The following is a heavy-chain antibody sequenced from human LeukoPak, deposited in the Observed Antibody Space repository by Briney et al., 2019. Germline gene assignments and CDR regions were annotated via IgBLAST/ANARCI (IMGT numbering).Heavy chain of an antibody. D-gene: IGHD1-26*01. CDR2: INTDGSST. V-gene: IGHV3-74*01. Sequence: GSLRLSCAASGFTFSAYWMHWVRQAPGNGLVWVSRINTDGSSTTFADSVKGRFTISRDNAKNTLYLQMNSLRAEDTAVYYCARGFQGGLDYWGQGTLVTVSS. CDR1: GFTFSAYW. J-gene: IGHJ4*02. CDR3: ARGFQGGLDY.